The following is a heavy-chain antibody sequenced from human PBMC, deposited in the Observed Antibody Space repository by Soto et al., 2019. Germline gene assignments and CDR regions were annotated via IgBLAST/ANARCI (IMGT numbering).Heavy chain of an antibody. V-gene: IGHV1-46*01. J-gene: IGHJ6*02. D-gene: IGHD3-16*01. Sequence: ASVKVSCKASGYTFTSYYMHWVRQAPGQGLEWMGIINPSGGSTSYAQKFQGRVTMTRDMSTGTAYMELSSLTSEDTAVYYCVAGAYRVSYYYYGMDVWGLGTTVTVSS. CDR2: INPSGGST. CDR1: GYTFTSYY. CDR3: VAGAYRVSYYYYGMDV.